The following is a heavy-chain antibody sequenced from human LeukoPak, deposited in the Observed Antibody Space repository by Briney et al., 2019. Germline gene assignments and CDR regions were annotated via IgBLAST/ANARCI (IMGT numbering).Heavy chain of an antibody. CDR2: IYYSGST. V-gene: IGHV4-61*01. CDR1: GGSVSSGSYY. D-gene: IGHD5-24*01. CDR3: ARVRDGYNTYYFDY. J-gene: IGHJ4*02. Sequence: SETLSLTCTVSGGSVSSGSYYWSWIRQPPGKGLEWIGYIYYSGSTNYNPSLKSRATISVDTSKNQFSLKLSSVTAADTAVYYCARVRDGYNTYYFDYWGQGTLVTVSS.